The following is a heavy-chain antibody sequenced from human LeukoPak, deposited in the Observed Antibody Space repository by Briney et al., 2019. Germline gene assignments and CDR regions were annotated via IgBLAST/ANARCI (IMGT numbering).Heavy chain of an antibody. Sequence: ASVKASCKASGYTFTGYYMHWVRQAPGQGLEWMGWINPNSGGTNYAQKFQGRVTMTRDTSISTAYMELSRLRSDDTAVYYCAREGERNYYYDSSGFDYWGQGTLVTVSS. CDR2: INPNSGGT. CDR3: AREGERNYYYDSSGFDY. D-gene: IGHD3-22*01. J-gene: IGHJ4*02. CDR1: GYTFTGYY. V-gene: IGHV1-2*02.